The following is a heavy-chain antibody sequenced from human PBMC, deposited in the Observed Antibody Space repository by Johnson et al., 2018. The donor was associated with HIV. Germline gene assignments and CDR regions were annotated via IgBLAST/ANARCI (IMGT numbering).Heavy chain of an antibody. D-gene: IGHD2-8*01. CDR1: GFTVSHNY. V-gene: IGHV3-53*01. CDR2: IYSGGST. J-gene: IGHJ3*02. Sequence: VESGGGLIQPGGSLRLSCAASGFTVSHNYMSWVRQAPGEGLEWVSVIYSGGSTYYADSVKGRFTISRDNSKNTLYLQMTSLRAEDTAVYYCAREGGIVLSPGSFDIWGQGTMVTVSS. CDR3: AREGGIVLSPGSFDI.